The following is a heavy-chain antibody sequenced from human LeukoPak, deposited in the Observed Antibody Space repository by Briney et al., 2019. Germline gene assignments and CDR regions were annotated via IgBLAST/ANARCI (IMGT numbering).Heavy chain of an antibody. CDR3: AKDLYYYDSSGSAPDY. D-gene: IGHD3-22*01. CDR2: IPYDGSNK. CDR1: GFTFSSYG. Sequence: QAGRSLRLSCAASGFTFSSYGMHWVRQAPGKGLEWVAVIPYDGSNKYYADSVKGRFTISRDNSKNTLYLQMNSLRAEDTAVYYCAKDLYYYDSSGSAPDYWGQGTLVTVSS. V-gene: IGHV3-30*18. J-gene: IGHJ4*02.